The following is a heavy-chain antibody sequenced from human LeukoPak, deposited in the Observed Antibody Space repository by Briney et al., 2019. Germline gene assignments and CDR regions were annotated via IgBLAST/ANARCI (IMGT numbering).Heavy chain of an antibody. V-gene: IGHV3-7*01. Sequence: GGSLRLSCAASGFTFSSYWMSWVRQAPGKGLEWVANIKQDGSEKYYVDSVKGRFTISRDNAKNSLYLQMNSLRAEDTAVYYCARDRPYYDILTGYYNWGQGTLVTVSS. CDR2: IKQDGSEK. CDR3: ARDRPYYDILTGYYN. D-gene: IGHD3-9*01. CDR1: GFTFSSYW. J-gene: IGHJ4*02.